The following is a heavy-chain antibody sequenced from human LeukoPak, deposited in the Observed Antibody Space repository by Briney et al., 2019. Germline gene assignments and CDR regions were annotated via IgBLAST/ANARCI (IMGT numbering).Heavy chain of an antibody. Sequence: PSETLSLTCTVSGYSISSGYYWGWIRQPPGKGLEWIGSIYHSGSTYYNPSLKSRVTISVDTSKNQFSLKLSSVTAADTAVYYCARDLWFGELLYGGWFDPWGQGTLVTVSS. D-gene: IGHD3-10*01. CDR2: IYHSGST. J-gene: IGHJ5*02. V-gene: IGHV4-38-2*02. CDR1: GYSISSGYY. CDR3: ARDLWFGELLYGGWFDP.